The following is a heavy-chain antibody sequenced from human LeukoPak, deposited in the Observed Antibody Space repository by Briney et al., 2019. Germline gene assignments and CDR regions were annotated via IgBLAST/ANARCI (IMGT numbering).Heavy chain of an antibody. CDR3: ARQRLWLRDAFDI. D-gene: IGHD5-18*01. J-gene: IGHJ3*02. CDR1: GYSFTTYW. V-gene: IGHV5-51*01. Sequence: GESLKISCKGSGYSFTTYWIGWVRQLPGKGLEYMGIIYPGDSDTTYSPSFQGQVTISADKSISTAYLQWSSLKASDTAMYYCARQRLWLRDAFDIRGQGTMVTVSS. CDR2: IYPGDSDT.